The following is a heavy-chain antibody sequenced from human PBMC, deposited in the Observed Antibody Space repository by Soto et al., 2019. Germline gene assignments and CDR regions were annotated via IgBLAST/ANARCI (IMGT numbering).Heavy chain of an antibody. V-gene: IGHV3-30*19. CDR1: GFTFRSYV. CDR2: TSYDGSDK. CDR3: ARWGTTGGLDV. J-gene: IGHJ1*01. D-gene: IGHD3-16*01. Sequence: QVQLVESGGGVVQPGTSLRVSCVGSGFTFRSYVMHWVRQAPGNGLEWVALTSYDGSDKYYDDSVRGRFTISRDNSRNTVDLQMDSLRLEDTALYYCARWGTTGGLDVWGQGTLVSVSS.